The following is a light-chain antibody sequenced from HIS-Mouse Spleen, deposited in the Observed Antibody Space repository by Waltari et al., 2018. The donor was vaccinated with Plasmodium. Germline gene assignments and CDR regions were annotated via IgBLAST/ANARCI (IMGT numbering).Light chain of an antibody. V-gene: IGLV3-10*01. Sequence: SYELTQPPSVSLSPGQTARHTCSGDALPKKYAYWYKQKPGQAPVLVIYEDSKRPSGIPERFSGSSSGTMATLTISGAQVEDEADYYCYSTDSSGNHRVFGGGTKLTVL. CDR2: EDS. CDR3: YSTDSSGNHRV. CDR1: ALPKKY. J-gene: IGLJ3*02.